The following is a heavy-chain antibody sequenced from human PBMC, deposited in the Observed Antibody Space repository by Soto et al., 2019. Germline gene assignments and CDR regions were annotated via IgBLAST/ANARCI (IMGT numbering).Heavy chain of an antibody. CDR3: AKEGPRDYYYMDV. V-gene: IGHV3-23*01. CDR1: GFTFSSYA. CDR2: ISGSGGST. Sequence: GGSLRLSCAASGFTFSSYAMSWVRQAPGKGLEWVSAISGSGGSTYYANSVKGRFTSSRDNSKNTLYLQMNSLGAEDTAGYYCAKEGPRDYYYMDVWGKGTTVTVSS. J-gene: IGHJ6*03.